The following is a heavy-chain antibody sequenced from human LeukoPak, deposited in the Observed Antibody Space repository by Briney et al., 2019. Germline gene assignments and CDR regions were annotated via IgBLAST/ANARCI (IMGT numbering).Heavy chain of an antibody. D-gene: IGHD3-22*01. CDR2: ISAYNGNT. CDR3: ARGRAYYYDSSGYSFSDY. Sequence: ASVKVSCKASGYTFTSYGISWVRQAPGQGLEWMGWISAYNGNTNYAQKLQGRVTMTTDTSTSTAYMELRSLRSDDTAVYYCARGRAYYYDSSGYSFSDYWGQGTLVIVSS. J-gene: IGHJ4*02. CDR1: GYTFTSYG. V-gene: IGHV1-18*01.